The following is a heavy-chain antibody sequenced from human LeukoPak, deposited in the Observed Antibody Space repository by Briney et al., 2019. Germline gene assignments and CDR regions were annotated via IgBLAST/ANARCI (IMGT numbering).Heavy chain of an antibody. D-gene: IGHD1-20*01. CDR3: ARARYTWNEPFDY. J-gene: IGHJ4*02. CDR1: GFTFNNYW. Sequence: GGSLRLSCAASGFTFNNYWMHWVRQAPGKGLVWVSRINTDGSTTTYADSVKGRFTISRDNAKNTLYLQMNSLRAEDTAVYYCARARYTWNEPFDYWRQGTLLTVSS. CDR2: INTDGSTT. V-gene: IGHV3-74*01.